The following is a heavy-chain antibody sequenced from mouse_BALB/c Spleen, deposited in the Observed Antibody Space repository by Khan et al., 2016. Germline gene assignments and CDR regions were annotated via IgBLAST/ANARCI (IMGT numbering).Heavy chain of an antibody. CDR2: ILPGSGST. CDR1: GYTFSSYW. CDR3: ARSGLGRGPYAMDY. V-gene: IGHV1-9*01. Sequence: QVQLQQSGAELMKPGASVKISCKATGYTFSSYWIEWVKQRPGHGLEWIGEILPGSGSTYYNEKFKGKATFTADTSSNTAYMQLSSLTSEDSAVXYCARSGLGRGPYAMDYWGQGTSVTVSS. J-gene: IGHJ4*01. D-gene: IGHD4-1*01.